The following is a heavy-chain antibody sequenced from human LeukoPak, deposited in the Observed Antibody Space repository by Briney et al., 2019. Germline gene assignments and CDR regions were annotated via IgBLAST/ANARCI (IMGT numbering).Heavy chain of an antibody. CDR3: AREGVSYGYYYYYYMDV. D-gene: IGHD5-18*01. CDR2: ISSNGGAM. CDR1: GFTFSSYE. J-gene: IGHJ6*03. Sequence: GGSLRLSCAASGFTFSSYEMIWVRQAPGKGLEWVSYISSNGGAMSYADSVKGRFTISRDNAKNSLYLQMNSLRAEDTAVYYCAREGVSYGYYYYYYMDVWGKGTTVTVSS. V-gene: IGHV3-48*03.